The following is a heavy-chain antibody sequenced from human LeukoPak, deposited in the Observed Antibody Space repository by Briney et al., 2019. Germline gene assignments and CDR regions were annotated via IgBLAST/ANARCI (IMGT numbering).Heavy chain of an antibody. V-gene: IGHV4-34*01. Sequence: SETLSLTCAVYGGSFSGYYWSWIRQPPGKGLEWIGEINHSESTNYNPSLKSRVTISVDTSKNQFSLKLSSVTAADTAVYYCARGGMERPFDYWGQGTLVTVSS. CDR1: GGSFSGYY. D-gene: IGHD1-1*01. CDR3: ARGGMERPFDY. J-gene: IGHJ4*02. CDR2: INHSEST.